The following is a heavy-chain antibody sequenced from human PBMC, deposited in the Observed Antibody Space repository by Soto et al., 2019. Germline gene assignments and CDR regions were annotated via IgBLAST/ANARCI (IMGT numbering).Heavy chain of an antibody. CDR3: ATAGTGTFTY. J-gene: IGHJ4*02. V-gene: IGHV3-74*03. CDR2: ISSDGSST. D-gene: IGHD1-1*01. CDR1: GFTLSGSW. Sequence: EVQLVESGGGLVQPGGSLRLSCAASGFTLSGSWMHWVRQAPGKGLVWVSRISSDGSSTTYADSVKGRFTISRDNAKNMLYLQMNSLRAEDTAVYYCATAGTGTFTYWGQGTLATVSS.